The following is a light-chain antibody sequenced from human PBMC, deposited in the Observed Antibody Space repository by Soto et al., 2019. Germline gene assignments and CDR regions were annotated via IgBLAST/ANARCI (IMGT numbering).Light chain of an antibody. CDR1: QSLVPNYGNTY. V-gene: IGKV2-24*01. J-gene: IGKJ1*01. CDR2: KVY. Sequence: DIVMTQTPLSSPVTLGPAASISCRSSQSLVPNYGNTYLSWFQQRPGQPPRLLINKVYDRFYGVPDRFSRSGAGTDFTLTISSVEAEDVGVYYCMQATQSPCTFGQGTQVE. CDR3: MQATQSPCT.